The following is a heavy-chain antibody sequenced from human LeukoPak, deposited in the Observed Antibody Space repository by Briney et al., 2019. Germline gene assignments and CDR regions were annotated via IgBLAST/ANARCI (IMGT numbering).Heavy chain of an antibody. J-gene: IGHJ6*03. Sequence: GASVKVSCKASGYTFTGYYMHWVRQAPGQGLEWMGWINPNSGGTNYAQKFQGRVTMTRDTSISTAYMELSRLRSDDTAVYYCAKSQRGYYPRRTYYYYMDVWGKGTTVTVSS. CDR2: INPNSGGT. D-gene: IGHD1-26*01. CDR1: GYTFTGYY. V-gene: IGHV1-2*02. CDR3: AKSQRGYYPRRTYYYYMDV.